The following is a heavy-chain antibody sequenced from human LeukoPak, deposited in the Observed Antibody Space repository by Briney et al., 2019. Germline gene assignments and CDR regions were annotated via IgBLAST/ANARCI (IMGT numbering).Heavy chain of an antibody. Sequence: SCKASGYTFTGYYMHWVRQAPGQGLEGMGWINPNTGGTTYAQNFQGRVTMTRDTSISTAYMELSRLKSDDTAVYYCARGPTVTTDYWGQGTLVTVSS. CDR2: INPNTGGT. CDR1: GYTFTGYY. D-gene: IGHD4-17*01. CDR3: ARGPTVTTDY. J-gene: IGHJ4*02. V-gene: IGHV1-2*02.